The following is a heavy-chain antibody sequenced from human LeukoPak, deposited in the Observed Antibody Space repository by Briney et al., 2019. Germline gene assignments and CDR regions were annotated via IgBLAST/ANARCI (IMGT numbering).Heavy chain of an antibody. D-gene: IGHD3-10*01. CDR2: IYYSGST. Sequence: SETLSLTCTVSGGSISSSSYYWGWIRQPPGKGLEWIGSIYYSGSTYYNPSLKSRVTISVDTSKNQFSLKLSSVTAADTAVYYCAGASMVRDAFDIWGQGTMVTVSS. J-gene: IGHJ3*02. V-gene: IGHV4-39*07. CDR3: AGASMVRDAFDI. CDR1: GGSISSSSYY.